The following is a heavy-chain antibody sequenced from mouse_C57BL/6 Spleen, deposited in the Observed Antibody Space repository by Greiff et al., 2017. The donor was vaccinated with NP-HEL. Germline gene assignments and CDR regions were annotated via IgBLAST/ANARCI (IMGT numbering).Heavy chain of an antibody. CDR3: ARRGGHSKYVDYAMDY. D-gene: IGHD2-5*01. Sequence: EVQLQQSGPELVKPGASVKMSCKASGYTFTDYNMHWVKQSHGKSLEWIGFINPNNGGTSYNQKFKGKATLTVNKSSSTAYMELRSLTSEDSAVYYCARRGGHSKYVDYAMDYWGQGTSVTGSS. V-gene: IGHV1-22*01. CDR1: GYTFTDYN. CDR2: INPNNGGT. J-gene: IGHJ4*01.